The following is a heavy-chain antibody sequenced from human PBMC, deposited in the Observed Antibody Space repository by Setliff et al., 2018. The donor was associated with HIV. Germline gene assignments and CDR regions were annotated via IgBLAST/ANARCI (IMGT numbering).Heavy chain of an antibody. V-gene: IGHV1-18*01. CDR2: ISPYDGKT. CDR3: VRGAAPSLSGSWYRLNYDYYMDV. D-gene: IGHD6-13*01. CDR1: GYPFTSYG. Sequence: ASVKVSCKASGYPFTSYGISWLRQARGQGLEWMGWISPYDGKTKYARKTQGRVTMTTGSSTSTVYMELRSLTSDDTAVYYCVRGAAPSLSGSWYRLNYDYYMDVWGKGTTVTVSS. J-gene: IGHJ6*03.